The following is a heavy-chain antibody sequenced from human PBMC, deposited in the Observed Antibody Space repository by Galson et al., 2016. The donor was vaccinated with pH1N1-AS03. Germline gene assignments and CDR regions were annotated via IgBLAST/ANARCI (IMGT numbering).Heavy chain of an antibody. J-gene: IGHJ3*02. D-gene: IGHD1-26*01. CDR3: ARDGGYFDAFDI. CDR2: ISSSSTYI. Sequence: SLRLSCAASGFIFSGHSMNWVRQTPGKGLEWVSFISSSSTYIFYADSVKGRFTISRDNADNSLYLQMNSLRAEGTAVYYCARDGGYFDAFDIWGQGTMVTVSS. CDR1: GFIFSGHS. V-gene: IGHV3-21*06.